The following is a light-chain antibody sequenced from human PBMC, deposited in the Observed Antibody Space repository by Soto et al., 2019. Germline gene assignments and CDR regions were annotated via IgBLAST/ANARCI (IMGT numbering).Light chain of an antibody. CDR1: QSVSSNY. CDR2: GAS. V-gene: IGKV3-20*01. Sequence: IVLTQSPGTLSLSPGERATLSCGASQSVSSNYLAWYQQKPGRAPRLLIYGASSRATGIPDRFSSSGSGTDFSLTISRLEPEDFAVYDCQQYGSSPLPFGGATKVDIK. J-gene: IGKJ4*01. CDR3: QQYGSSPLP.